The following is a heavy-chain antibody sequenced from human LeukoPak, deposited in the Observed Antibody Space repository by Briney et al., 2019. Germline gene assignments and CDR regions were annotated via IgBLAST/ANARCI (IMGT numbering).Heavy chain of an antibody. J-gene: IGHJ5*02. Sequence: GGSLRLSCAASGFTFSSYGMHWVRQAPGKGLEWVAVIWYDGSNKYYADSVKGRFTISRDNSKNTLYLQMNSLRAKDTAVYYCARDPDSSSSFPYNWFDPWGQGTLVTVSS. CDR2: IWYDGSNK. D-gene: IGHD6-13*01. CDR3: ARDPDSSSSFPYNWFDP. V-gene: IGHV3-33*01. CDR1: GFTFSSYG.